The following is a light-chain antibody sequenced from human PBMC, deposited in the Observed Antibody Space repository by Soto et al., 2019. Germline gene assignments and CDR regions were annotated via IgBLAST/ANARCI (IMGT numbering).Light chain of an antibody. Sequence: EIVLTQSPGTLSLSPGERATLSRRASQSVNNNYLALYQQKPGQAPSLLIYGAFSRSTGIPDRFTDSGSGTDFNLSISRLEPQDVAVYYCQQYGSSQYTFGQGTKLEIK. CDR3: QQYGSSQYT. V-gene: IGKV3-20*01. CDR2: GAF. J-gene: IGKJ2*01. CDR1: QSVNNNY.